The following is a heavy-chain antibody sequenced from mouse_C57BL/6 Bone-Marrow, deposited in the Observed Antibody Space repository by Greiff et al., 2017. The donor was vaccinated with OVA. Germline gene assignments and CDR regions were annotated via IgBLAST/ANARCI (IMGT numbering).Heavy chain of an antibody. D-gene: IGHD2-3*01. J-gene: IGHJ3*01. Sequence: VQLQQSGPELVKPGASVKISCKASGYTFTDYYMNWVKQSHGKSLEWIGDINPNNGGTSYNQKFKGKATLTVDKSSSTAYMELRGLTSEDSAVYYCASGYDGYYAWFAYWGQGTLVTVSA. CDR3: ASGYDGYYAWFAY. V-gene: IGHV1-26*01. CDR2: INPNNGGT. CDR1: GYTFTDYY.